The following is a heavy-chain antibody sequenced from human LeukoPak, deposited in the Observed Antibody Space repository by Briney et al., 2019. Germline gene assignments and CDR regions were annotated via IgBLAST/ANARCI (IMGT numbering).Heavy chain of an antibody. CDR3: AIVPAAMHNY. V-gene: IGHV3-30*03. CDR1: GFTFSSYG. Sequence: GGALRLSCAASGFTFSSYGMHWGRQAPGKGVEWVAVISYDGSNKYYADSVKGRFTISRDNSKNTLYLQMNSLRAEDTAVYYCAIVPAAMHNYWGQGTLVTVSS. CDR2: ISYDGSNK. J-gene: IGHJ4*02. D-gene: IGHD2-2*01.